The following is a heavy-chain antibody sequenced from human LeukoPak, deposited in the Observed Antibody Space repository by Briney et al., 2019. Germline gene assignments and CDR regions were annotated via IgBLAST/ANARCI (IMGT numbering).Heavy chain of an antibody. J-gene: IGHJ6*02. V-gene: IGHV3-7*01. Sequence: PGGSLRLSCAASGFTFSSYWMSWVRQAPGKGREWVANIKQDGSEKNYVDSVKGRFTISRDNAKNSLYLQMNSLRAEDTAVYYCARGLRDYYYYGMDVWGQGTTVTVSS. CDR2: IKQDGSEK. CDR1: GFTFSSYW. CDR3: ARGLRDYYYYGMDV.